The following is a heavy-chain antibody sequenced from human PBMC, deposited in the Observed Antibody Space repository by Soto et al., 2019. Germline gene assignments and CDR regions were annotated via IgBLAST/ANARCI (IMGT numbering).Heavy chain of an antibody. D-gene: IGHD5-12*01. CDR1: GFSFVDYA. J-gene: IGHJ4*02. CDR2: ISGSGGAT. Sequence: EVQLLESGGGLVQPGGSLRLSCVASGFSFVDYAMTWVRQAPGKGLEWVSAISGSGGATYYADAVRGRFTISRDHSKNTLFLQMDSLRVEDTAIYYCTKYQYIYGYGEDSFDYWGQGTLVTVSS. CDR3: TKYQYIYGYGEDSFDY. V-gene: IGHV3-23*01.